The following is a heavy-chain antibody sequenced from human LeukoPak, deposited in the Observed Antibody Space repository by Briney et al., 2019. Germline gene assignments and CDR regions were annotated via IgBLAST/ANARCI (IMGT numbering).Heavy chain of an antibody. CDR3: ARGEYYFDY. Sequence: PGGSLRLSCAASGFSVSNNYMSWVRQAPGRGLECISYISSSGRTIYYADSLKGRFTVSRDNAKNSLYLRMNNLRAEDTAVYYCARGEYYFDYWGQGTLVTVSS. CDR2: ISSSGRTI. CDR1: GFSVSNNY. V-gene: IGHV3-11*04. J-gene: IGHJ4*02.